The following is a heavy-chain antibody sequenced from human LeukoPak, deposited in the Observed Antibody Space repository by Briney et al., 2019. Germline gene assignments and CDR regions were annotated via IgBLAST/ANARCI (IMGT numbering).Heavy chain of an antibody. CDR2: TYYRSKLYN. Sequence: SQTLSLTCAISGDSVSSNSAAWNWIRQSPSRGLEWLGRTYYRSKLYNDYAVSVKSRITINPDTSKNQFSLQLNSVTPEDTAVYYCASGRYSYGYLGYYYYGMDVWGQGTTVTVSS. D-gene: IGHD5-18*01. J-gene: IGHJ6*02. CDR1: GDSVSSNSAA. CDR3: ASGRYSYGYLGYYYYGMDV. V-gene: IGHV6-1*01.